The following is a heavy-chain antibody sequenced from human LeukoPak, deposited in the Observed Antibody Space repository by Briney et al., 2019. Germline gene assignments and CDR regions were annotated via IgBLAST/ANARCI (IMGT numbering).Heavy chain of an antibody. Sequence: ASVKVSCKASGYTFTTYDINWVRQATGQGLEWVGWMNPNSGNTGYAQRFQGRVTITRDTSISTAYMELSSLRSEDTAVYYCYSNYGDSFDYWGQGTLVIVSS. J-gene: IGHJ4*02. D-gene: IGHD4-11*01. CDR1: GYTFTTYD. V-gene: IGHV1-8*03. CDR2: MNPNSGNT. CDR3: YSNYGDSFDY.